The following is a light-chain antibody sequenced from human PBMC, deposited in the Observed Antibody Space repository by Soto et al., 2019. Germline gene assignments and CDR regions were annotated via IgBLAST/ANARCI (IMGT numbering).Light chain of an antibody. CDR1: QSVSSSY. V-gene: IGKV3-20*01. Sequence: EGVLTQSPGTLSLSPGERATLSCRASQSVSSSYLAWYQQKPGQAPRLLIYGASSRATGIPDRFSGSGSGTDFTLTISRLEPEDFAVYYCQQYGSSPPWTFGQGTKVEIK. CDR3: QQYGSSPPWT. J-gene: IGKJ1*01. CDR2: GAS.